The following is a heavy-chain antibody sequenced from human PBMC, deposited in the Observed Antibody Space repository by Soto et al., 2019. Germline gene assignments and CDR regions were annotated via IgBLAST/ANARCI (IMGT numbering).Heavy chain of an antibody. Sequence: QVQLQQWGAGLLKPSETLSLTCAVYGGSFSGYYWSWIRQPPGKGLEWIGEINHSGSTNYNPSLKSRVTISVDTSKNQFSLKLSSVTAADTAVYYCARALSLYYDILTGRINWFDPWGQGTLVTVSS. CDR3: ARALSLYYDILTGRINWFDP. D-gene: IGHD3-9*01. CDR1: GGSFSGYY. CDR2: INHSGST. V-gene: IGHV4-34*01. J-gene: IGHJ5*02.